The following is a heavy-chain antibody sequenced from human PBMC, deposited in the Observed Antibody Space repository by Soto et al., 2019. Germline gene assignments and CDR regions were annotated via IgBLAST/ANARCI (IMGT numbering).Heavy chain of an antibody. J-gene: IGHJ3*02. V-gene: IGHV4-31*03. CDR3: ARDIWSWSGGSCYRRPFGGFDI. Sequence: QVQLQESGPGLVKPSQTLSLTCTVSGGSISSGGYYWSWIRQHPGKGLEWIGYIYYSGSTYYNPSRKSRVTISVDTSKNLFSLKLSSVTATDTAEYYCARDIWSWSGGSCYRRPFGGFDIWGQGTMVTVSS. CDR2: IYYSGST. CDR1: GGSISSGGYY. D-gene: IGHD2-15*01.